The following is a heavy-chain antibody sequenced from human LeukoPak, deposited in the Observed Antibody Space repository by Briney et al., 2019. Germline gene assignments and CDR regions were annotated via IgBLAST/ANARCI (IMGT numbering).Heavy chain of an antibody. V-gene: IGHV3-23*01. CDR2: ISGSGGST. CDR3: AGGLRFLEWLLPFDY. J-gene: IGHJ4*02. CDR1: GFTFSTTA. Sequence: PGGSLRLSCAASGFTFSTTAMSWVRQAPGKGLEWVSAISGSGGSTYYADSVKGRFTISRDNSKNTLYLQMNSLRAEDTAVYYCAGGLRFLEWLLPFDYWGQGTLVTVSS. D-gene: IGHD3-3*01.